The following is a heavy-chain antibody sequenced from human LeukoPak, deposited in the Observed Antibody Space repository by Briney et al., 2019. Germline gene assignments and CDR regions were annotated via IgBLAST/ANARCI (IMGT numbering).Heavy chain of an antibody. CDR2: INHSGST. Sequence: SETLSLTCAVYGGSFSGYYWSWIRQPPGKGLEWIGEINHSGSTNYNPSLKSRVTISVDTSKNQFSLKLSSVTAAVTAVYYCASLWGQAARPDYWGQGTLVTVSS. J-gene: IGHJ4*02. CDR3: ASLWGQAARPDY. CDR1: GGSFSGYY. V-gene: IGHV4-34*01. D-gene: IGHD6-6*01.